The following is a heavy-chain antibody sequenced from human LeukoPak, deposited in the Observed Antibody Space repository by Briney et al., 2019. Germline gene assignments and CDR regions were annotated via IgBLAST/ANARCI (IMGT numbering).Heavy chain of an antibody. CDR3: ARDLVVATILDAFEI. CDR2: TYYRSKWYN. D-gene: IGHD5-12*01. CDR1: GDSVSSNSAA. Sequence: SQTLSLTCAISGDSVSSNSAAWNWIRQSQSRGFGWLVRTYYRSKWYNDYAVSVKSGITINPDTSKNQFSLQLNSVTPEDTAVYYCARDLVVATILDAFEIWGQGTMVTVSS. J-gene: IGHJ3*02. V-gene: IGHV6-1*01.